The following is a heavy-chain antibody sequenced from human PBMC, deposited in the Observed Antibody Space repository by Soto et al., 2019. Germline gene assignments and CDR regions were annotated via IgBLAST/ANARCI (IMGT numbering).Heavy chain of an antibody. V-gene: IGHV3-9*01. CDR3: TKVGYDLIYYFGMDV. CDR1: GFTFHEYA. CDR2: ISSDGDTI. J-gene: IGHJ6*02. D-gene: IGHD5-12*01. Sequence: EVQLIESGGGWVQPGTSLRVSCAASGFTFHEYAMHWVRQAPGKGLEWVSGISSDGDTIAYADSVQGRFTVFRDNAKNSLYLQRNSLRAEDTALYCCTKVGYDLIYYFGMDVWGQGTTVTVSS.